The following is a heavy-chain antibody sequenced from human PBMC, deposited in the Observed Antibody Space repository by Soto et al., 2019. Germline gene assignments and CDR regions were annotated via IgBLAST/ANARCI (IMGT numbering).Heavy chain of an antibody. V-gene: IGHV1-3*01. Sequence: QVQLVQSGAEVKKPGASVKVSCKASGYTFTSYAMHWVRQAPGQRLEWMGWINAGNGNTKYSQKFQGRVTITRDTSARTAYMELSSLRSEDTAVYYCARGFTMNSGWYAFELLAQYYFDYWGQGTLVTVSS. CDR3: ARGFTMNSGWYAFELLAQYYFDY. J-gene: IGHJ4*02. D-gene: IGHD6-19*01. CDR1: GYTFTSYA. CDR2: INAGNGNT.